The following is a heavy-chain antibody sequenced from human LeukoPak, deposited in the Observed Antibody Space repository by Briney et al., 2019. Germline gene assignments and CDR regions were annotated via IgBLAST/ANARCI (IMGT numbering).Heavy chain of an antibody. J-gene: IGHJ4*02. V-gene: IGHV1-8*02. Sequence: ASVKVSCKASGYTFTGYYMHWVRQAPGQGLEWMGWMNPNSGNTGYAQKFQGRVTMTRNTSISTAYMELSSLRSEDTAVYYCGDDILTGDNHWYYFDYWGQGTLVTVSS. CDR1: GYTFTGYY. CDR2: MNPNSGNT. D-gene: IGHD3-9*01. CDR3: GDDILTGDNHWYYFDY.